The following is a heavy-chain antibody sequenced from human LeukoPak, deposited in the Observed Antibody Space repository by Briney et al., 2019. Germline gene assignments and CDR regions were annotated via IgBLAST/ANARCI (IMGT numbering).Heavy chain of an antibody. CDR2: LRSDGSNK. D-gene: IGHD4-17*01. J-gene: IGHJ6*03. CDR1: GFTLGSCA. V-gene: IGHV3-30*02. CDR3: AKDIVRATVTTGFGYMDV. Sequence: GGSLRLSCEASGFTLGSCAMHWVRQAPGKGLEWVTFLRSDGSNKYYADSVKGRFTISRDNSKNTLDLQMNSLRAEDTSVYYCAKDIVRATVTTGFGYMDVWGKGTTVTVSS.